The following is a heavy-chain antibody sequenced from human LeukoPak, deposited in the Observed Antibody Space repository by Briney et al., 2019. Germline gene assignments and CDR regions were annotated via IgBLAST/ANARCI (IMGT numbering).Heavy chain of an antibody. CDR1: GFTFKTYA. D-gene: IGHD3-9*01. CDR2: ISGSGDRT. V-gene: IGHV3-23*01. Sequence: GGSLRLSCGASGFTFKTYAMSWVRQAPGKGLEWVSSISGSGDRTYYADSVKGRFTISRDNSRNTLHLQMNSLRADDTAKYYCAKSTYIDYPCCLDYWGQGTLVTVSS. J-gene: IGHJ4*02. CDR3: AKSTYIDYPCCLDY.